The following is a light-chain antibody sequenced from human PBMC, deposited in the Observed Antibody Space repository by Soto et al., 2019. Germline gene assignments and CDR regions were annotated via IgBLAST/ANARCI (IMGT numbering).Light chain of an antibody. V-gene: IGLV6-57*04. Sequence: NFMLTQPHSVSESPGKTVTISCTRTSGSIASYYVQWYQQRPGSAPTTVIYEDNQRPSGVPDRFSGSIDRSSNSASLTISGLKTEDEADYYCQSYDNNNRVFGGGTKLTVL. CDR2: EDN. J-gene: IGLJ2*01. CDR3: QSYDNNNRV. CDR1: SGSIASYY.